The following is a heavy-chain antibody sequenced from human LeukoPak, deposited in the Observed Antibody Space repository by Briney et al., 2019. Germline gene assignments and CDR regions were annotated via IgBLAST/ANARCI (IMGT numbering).Heavy chain of an antibody. D-gene: IGHD2-21*02. CDR3: TREPPYCGGDCYYDY. V-gene: IGHV3-49*04. CDR2: IRSKAYGGTT. Sequence: GGSLRLSCTASGFTFGDYAMSWVRQAPGKGLECVGFIRSKAYGGTTEYAASVKGRFTISRDDSKSIAYLQMNSLKTEDTAVYYCTREPPYCGGDCYYDYWGQGTLVTVSS. J-gene: IGHJ4*02. CDR1: GFTFGDYA.